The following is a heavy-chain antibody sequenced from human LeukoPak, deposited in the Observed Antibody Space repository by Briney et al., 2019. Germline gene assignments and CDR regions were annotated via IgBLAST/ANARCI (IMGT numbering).Heavy chain of an antibody. V-gene: IGHV1-2*02. J-gene: IGHJ3*01. CDR1: GYXFTDYY. Sequence: GASVKVSCKASGYXFTDYYMHWVRQAPGHGLEWVAWINPTSGGTNYAQNFQDRVTMTRDTSISTAYMELSRLSSDDTAVYYCAREFRTTTWSFDAFDLWGQGTMVTVSS. CDR2: INPTSGGT. D-gene: IGHD1/OR15-1a*01. CDR3: AREFRTTTWSFDAFDL.